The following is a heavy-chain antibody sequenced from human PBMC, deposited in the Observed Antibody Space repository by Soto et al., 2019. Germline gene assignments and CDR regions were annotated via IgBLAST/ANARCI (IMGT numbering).Heavy chain of an antibody. D-gene: IGHD3-3*01. V-gene: IGHV4-34*01. CDR1: GGSFSGYY. J-gene: IGHJ5*02. CDR3: ATQSITILYNWFDP. CDR2: INHSGST. Sequence: AETLSLTCAVYGGSFSGYYWSWIRQPPGKGLEWIGEINHSGSTNYNPSLKSRVTISVDTSKNQFSLKLSSVTAADTAVYYCATQSITILYNWFDPWGQGTLVTVSS.